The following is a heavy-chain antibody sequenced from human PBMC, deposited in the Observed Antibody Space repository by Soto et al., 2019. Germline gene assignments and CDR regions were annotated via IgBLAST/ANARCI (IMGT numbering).Heavy chain of an antibody. CDR3: LRAVWLFSHDY. J-gene: IGHJ4*02. D-gene: IGHD3-10*01. V-gene: IGHV4-59*13. CDR1: GGSISNYY. CDR2: IYYSMST. Sequence: SETLSVICTVSGGSISNYYWSWSRQPPGKGLEWIGYIYYSMSTKYNPSLKSRVTISVDMGKNQISLTLNGVTGADTAVYSCLRAVWLFSHDYWGQGTPVTVSS.